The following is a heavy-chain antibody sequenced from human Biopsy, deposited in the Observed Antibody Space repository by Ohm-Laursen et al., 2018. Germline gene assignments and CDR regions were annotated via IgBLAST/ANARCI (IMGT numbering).Heavy chain of an antibody. CDR3: ARHDRSGYWGLDY. V-gene: IGHV4-4*08. CDR2: IYSRGRN. J-gene: IGHJ4*02. Sequence: GTLSLTCSVSGGSLNNHYWSWIRQSPGKGLEWLAYIYSRGRNNYNPSLKSRIIVSVDTSKNQLSLKVTSVTATDTAMYYCARHDRSGYWGLDYWGQGALVTVSA. CDR1: GGSLNNHY. D-gene: IGHD3-22*01.